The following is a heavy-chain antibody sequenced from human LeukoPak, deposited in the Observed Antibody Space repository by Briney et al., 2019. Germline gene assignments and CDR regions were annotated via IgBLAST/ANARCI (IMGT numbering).Heavy chain of an antibody. CDR1: GFTFSSYA. CDR2: IKQDGSEK. D-gene: IGHD6-13*01. Sequence: GGSLRLSCAASGFTFSSYAMSWVRQAPGKGLERVANIKQDGSEKYYVDSVKGRFTISRDNAKNSLYLQMNSLRAEDTAVYYCARGEQLAPFDYWGQGTLVTVSS. J-gene: IGHJ4*02. CDR3: ARGEQLAPFDY. V-gene: IGHV3-7*03.